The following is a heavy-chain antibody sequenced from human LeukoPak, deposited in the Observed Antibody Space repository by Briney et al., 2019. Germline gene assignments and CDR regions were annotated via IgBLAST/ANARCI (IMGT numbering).Heavy chain of an antibody. D-gene: IGHD2-2*01. J-gene: IGHJ5*02. V-gene: IGHV3-15*01. Sequence: KPGGSPRLSCAASGFTFSNAWMSWVRQAPGKGLEWVGRIKSKTDGGTTDYAAPVKGRFTISRDDSKNTLYLQMNSLKTEDTAVYYCTTVVPAGSTPQSWGQGTLVTVSS. CDR1: GFTFSNAW. CDR2: IKSKTDGGTT. CDR3: TTVVPAGSTPQS.